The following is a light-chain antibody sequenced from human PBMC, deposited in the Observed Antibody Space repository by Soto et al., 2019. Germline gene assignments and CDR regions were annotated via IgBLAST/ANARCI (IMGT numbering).Light chain of an antibody. J-gene: IGKJ2*01. V-gene: IGKV4-1*01. CDR3: QQYYSTPPYT. CDR2: WAF. Sequence: DIVMTQSPDSLAVSLGERATINCKSSQSVLYSSNNKNYLAWYQQKPGQPPKLLIYWAFTRESGVPDRFSGSGSGTDFTLTISSLQAEDVAVYYCQQYYSTPPYTFGQGTKLEIK. CDR1: QSVLYSSNNKNY.